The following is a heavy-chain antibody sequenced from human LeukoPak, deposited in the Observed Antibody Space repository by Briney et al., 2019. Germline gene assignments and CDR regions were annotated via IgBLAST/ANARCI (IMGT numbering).Heavy chain of an antibody. CDR2: IYPGDSGT. J-gene: IGHJ3*02. Sequence: GESLKISCKGSGYSSTSYWIGWVRQMPGKGLEWMGIIYPGDSGTRYSPSFQGQVTISADKSISTAYLQWSSLKASDTAMYYCARPSFYYYDSSGPNAFDIWGQGTMVTVSS. CDR1: GYSSTSYW. CDR3: ARPSFYYYDSSGPNAFDI. D-gene: IGHD3-22*01. V-gene: IGHV5-51*01.